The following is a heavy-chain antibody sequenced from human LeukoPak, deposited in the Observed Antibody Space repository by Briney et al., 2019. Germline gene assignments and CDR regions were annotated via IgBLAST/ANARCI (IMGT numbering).Heavy chain of an antibody. CDR2: INPNSGGT. J-gene: IGHJ4*02. CDR3: ARQYYYDSSSLDY. D-gene: IGHD3-22*01. Sequence: GASVKVSCKASGYTFTGYYMHWVRQAPGQGLEWMGWINPNSGGTNYAQKFQGRVTMTRDTSISTAYMELSRLRSDDTAVYYCARQYYYDSSSLDYWGQGTLVTVSP. CDR1: GYTFTGYY. V-gene: IGHV1-2*02.